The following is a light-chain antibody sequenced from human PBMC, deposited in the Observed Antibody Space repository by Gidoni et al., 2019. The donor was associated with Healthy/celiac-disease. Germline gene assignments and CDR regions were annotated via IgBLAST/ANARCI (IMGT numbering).Light chain of an antibody. CDR1: QSVSSN. V-gene: IGKV3-15*01. CDR2: GAS. J-gene: IGKJ1*01. Sequence: EIVMTQSPATLSVSPGERATLSCRASQSVSSNLAWYQQKPGQAPRLLIYGASTRATGIPDRFSGSGSGTESTLTISSLQSEDFAVYYCQHYNNWPPWTFGQGTKVEIK. CDR3: QHYNNWPPWT.